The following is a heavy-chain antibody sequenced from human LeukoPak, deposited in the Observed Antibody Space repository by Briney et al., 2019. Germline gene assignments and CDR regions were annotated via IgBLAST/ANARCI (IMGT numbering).Heavy chain of an antibody. CDR3: ARGRGGYEA. D-gene: IGHD5-12*01. V-gene: IGHV3-30*01. J-gene: IGHJ5*02. CDR1: GFTFSSYA. CDR2: ISYDGSNK. Sequence: PGRSLRLSCAASGFTFSSYAMHWVRQAPGKGLEWVAVISYDGSNKYYADSVKGRFTISRDNSKDTLYLQMYSLRAEDTAVYYCARGRGGYEAWGQGTLVTVSS.